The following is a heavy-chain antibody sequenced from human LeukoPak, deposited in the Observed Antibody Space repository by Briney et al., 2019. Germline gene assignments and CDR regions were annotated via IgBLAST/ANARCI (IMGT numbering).Heavy chain of an antibody. Sequence: SGPALVKPTQTLTLTCTFSGFSLSTSGMRVSWIRQPPGKALEWLARIDWDDDKFYSTSLKTRLTISKDTSKNQVVLTMTNMDPVDTATYYCAWDIAVAGRDAFDIWGQGTMVTVSS. CDR2: IDWDDDK. J-gene: IGHJ3*02. CDR1: GFSLSTSGMR. CDR3: AWDIAVAGRDAFDI. D-gene: IGHD6-19*01. V-gene: IGHV2-70*04.